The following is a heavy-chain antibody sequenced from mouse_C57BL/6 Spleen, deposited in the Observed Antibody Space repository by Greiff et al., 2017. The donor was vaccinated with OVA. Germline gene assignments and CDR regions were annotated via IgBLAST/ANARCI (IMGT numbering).Heavy chain of an antibody. CDR2: IYPGSGST. CDR1: GYTFTSYW. J-gene: IGHJ3*01. CDR3: ARSYGNPFAY. Sequence: QVQLKQPGAELVKPGASVKMSCKASGYTFTSYWITWVKQRPGQGLEWIGDIYPGSGSTNYNEKFKSKATLTVDTSSSTAYMQLSSQTSEDSAVYYCARSYGNPFAYWGQGTLVTVSA. V-gene: IGHV1-55*01. D-gene: IGHD2-1*01.